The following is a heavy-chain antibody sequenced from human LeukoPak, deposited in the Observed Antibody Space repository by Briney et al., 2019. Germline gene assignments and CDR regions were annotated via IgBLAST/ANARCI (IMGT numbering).Heavy chain of an antibody. V-gene: IGHV4-59*01. D-gene: IGHD3-10*01. Sequence: SETLSLTCTVSGGSISSYYWSWIRQPPGKGLEWIGYIYYSGSTNYNPSLKSRVTISVDTSKNQFSLKLSSVTAADTAVYYCAREHVVRGNYYFDYWGQGTLVTVSS. CDR2: IYYSGST. CDR3: AREHVVRGNYYFDY. CDR1: GGSISSYY. J-gene: IGHJ4*02.